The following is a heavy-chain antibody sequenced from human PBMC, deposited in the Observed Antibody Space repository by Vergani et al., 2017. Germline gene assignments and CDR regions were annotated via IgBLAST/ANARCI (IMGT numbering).Heavy chain of an antibody. CDR2: ISYDGSNK. CDR1: GFTFSSYA. J-gene: IGHJ6*03. V-gene: IGHV3-30-3*01. Sequence: QVQLVESGGGVVQPGRSLRLSCAASGFTFSSYAMHWVRQAPGKGLEWVAVISYDGSNKYYADSVKGRFTISRDNSKNTLYLQMNSLRAEDTAVYYCARGQGDIVVVPAGRGDMDVWGKGTTVTVSS. D-gene: IGHD2-2*01. CDR3: ARGQGDIVVVPAGRGDMDV.